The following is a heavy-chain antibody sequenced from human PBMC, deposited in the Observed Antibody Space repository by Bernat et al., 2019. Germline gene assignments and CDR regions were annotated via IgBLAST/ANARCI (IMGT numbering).Heavy chain of an antibody. D-gene: IGHD6-13*01. J-gene: IGHJ4*02. V-gene: IGHV3-23*01. CDR3: AKPEQPYPRAYYFDY. CDR1: GFTFSSYA. Sequence: EVQLLESGGGLVQPGGSLRLSCAASGFTFSSYAMSWVRQAPGKGLEWVSAISGSGGSTNYADSVKGRFTISRDNSKNTLYLQMNSLRAEDTAVYYCAKPEQPYPRAYYFDYWGQGTLVTVSS. CDR2: ISGSGGST.